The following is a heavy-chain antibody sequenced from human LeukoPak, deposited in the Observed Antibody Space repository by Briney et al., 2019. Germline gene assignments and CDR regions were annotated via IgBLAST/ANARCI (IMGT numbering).Heavy chain of an antibody. Sequence: GGSLRLSCAASGFTFSSYSMNWVRQAPGKGLEWVSSISSSSSYIYYADSVKGRFTISRDNSKNTLYLQMNSLRAEDTAVYYCAKDRFHDYGGNSYYYYYYMDVWGKGTTVTVSS. CDR3: AKDRFHDYGGNSYYYYYYMDV. J-gene: IGHJ6*03. D-gene: IGHD4-23*01. V-gene: IGHV3-21*01. CDR1: GFTFSSYS. CDR2: ISSSSSYI.